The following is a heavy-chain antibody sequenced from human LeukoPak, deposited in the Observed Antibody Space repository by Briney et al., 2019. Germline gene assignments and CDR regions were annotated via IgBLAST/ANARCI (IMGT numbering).Heavy chain of an antibody. J-gene: IGHJ4*02. CDR2: IYHSGST. CDR1: GYSISSGYY. CDR3: ARNSSSGYFDY. V-gene: IGHV4-38-2*01. Sequence: NPSETLSLTCAVSGYSISSGYYWARIRQPPGKGLEWIGSIYHSGSTHYNPSLKSRVTISVDTSKNHFSLKLSSVTAADTAVYYCARNSSSGYFDYWGQGTLVTVSS. D-gene: IGHD6-6*01.